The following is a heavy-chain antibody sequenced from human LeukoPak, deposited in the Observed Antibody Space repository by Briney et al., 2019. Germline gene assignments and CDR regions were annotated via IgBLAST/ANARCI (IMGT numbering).Heavy chain of an antibody. Sequence: GGSLRLSCAGSGFNFTDYNMNWVRQAPGKGLEWISYISSRGTTYYADSVKGRFTISRDNARNSLYLQGDSLTAADTAVYYCTRGVPATISGWYFDLWGRGTLVTVSS. CDR2: ISSRGTT. D-gene: IGHD5-12*01. V-gene: IGHV3-69-1*01. CDR1: GFNFTDYN. J-gene: IGHJ2*01. CDR3: TRGVPATISGWYFDL.